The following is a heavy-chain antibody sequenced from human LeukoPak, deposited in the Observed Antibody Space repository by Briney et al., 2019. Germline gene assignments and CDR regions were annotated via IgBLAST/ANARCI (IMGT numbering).Heavy chain of an antibody. J-gene: IGHJ5*02. V-gene: IGHV4-59*08. CDR3: ARQKRIAYSYGYGGWFDP. Sequence: SETLSLTCTVSGGSISSYYWSWIRQPPGKGLEWIGYIYYSGSTNYNPSLKSRVTISVDTSKNQFSLKLSSVTAADTAVYYCARQKRIAYSYGYGGWFDPWGQGTLVTVSS. D-gene: IGHD5-18*01. CDR1: GGSISSYY. CDR2: IYYSGST.